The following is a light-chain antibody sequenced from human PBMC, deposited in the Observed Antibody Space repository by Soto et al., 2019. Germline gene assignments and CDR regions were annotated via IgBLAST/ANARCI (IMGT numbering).Light chain of an antibody. CDR3: QQLYIFPLT. J-gene: IGKJ5*01. V-gene: IGKV1-9*01. CDR1: QGISSF. Sequence: DIHLTQSPSFLSASVGDRVTITCRASQGISSFLAWYRQKPGKAPNLLMYAAPTLQSGVPSRFSGGESGTEYTLTISSLQPEDSATYYCQQLYIFPLTFGQGTRLEIK. CDR2: AAP.